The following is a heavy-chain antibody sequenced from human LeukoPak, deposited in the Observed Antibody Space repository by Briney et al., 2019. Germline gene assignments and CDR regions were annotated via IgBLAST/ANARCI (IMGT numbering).Heavy chain of an antibody. Sequence: PGGSLRLSCAASGFTFSDYYMGWIRQAPGKGLEWVSYISSSSSYTNYADSVKGRFTISRDNAKNSLYLQMNSLRAEDTAVYYCAREPLGYYDYVWGSYRREYYFDYWGQGTPVTVSS. CDR2: ISSSSSYT. CDR3: AREPLGYYDYVWGSYRREYYFDY. CDR1: GFTFSDYY. J-gene: IGHJ4*02. V-gene: IGHV3-11*06. D-gene: IGHD3-16*02.